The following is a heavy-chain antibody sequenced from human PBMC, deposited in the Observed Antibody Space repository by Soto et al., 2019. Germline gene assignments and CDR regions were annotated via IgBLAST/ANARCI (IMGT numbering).Heavy chain of an antibody. CDR2: ISYDGSNK. CDR1: GFTFSSYV. Sequence: PGGSLRLSCAASGFTFSSYVMHWARQAPGKGLEWVAVISYDGSNKYYADSVKGRFTISRDNSKNTLYLQMNSLRAEDTAVYYCAKFPSSVFGELFPVGYWGQGTLVTVFS. D-gene: IGHD3-10*01. V-gene: IGHV3-30*18. J-gene: IGHJ4*02. CDR3: AKFPSSVFGELFPVGY.